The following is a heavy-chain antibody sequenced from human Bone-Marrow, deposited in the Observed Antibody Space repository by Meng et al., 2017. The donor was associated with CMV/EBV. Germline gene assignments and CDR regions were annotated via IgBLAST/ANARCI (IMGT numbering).Heavy chain of an antibody. CDR1: GFTFSSYS. J-gene: IGHJ6*02. Sequence: GESLKISCAASGFTFSSYSMNWVRQAPGKGLEWVSSISSSSSYIYYADSVKGRFTISRDNAKNSLYLQMNSLRAEDTAVYYCARDSPPYYHGMDVWGQGTTVTVSS. V-gene: IGHV3-21*04. CDR2: ISSSSSYI. CDR3: ARDSPPYYHGMDV.